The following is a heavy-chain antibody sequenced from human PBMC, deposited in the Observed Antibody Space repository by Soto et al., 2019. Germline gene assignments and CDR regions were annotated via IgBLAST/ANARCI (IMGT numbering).Heavy chain of an antibody. CDR1: GYTFTSYG. CDR2: ISAYNGNR. J-gene: IGHJ2*01. CDR3: ARDDADDTVANWDFDL. Sequence: QVQLVQSGAEVKKPGASVKVSCKASGYTFTSYGISWVRQAPGQVLEWMGWISAYNGNRNYAQKLQGRVTMTTDTSTSTAYMDLRSLRSDDTAVYYCARDDADDTVANWDFDLWGRGTLVTVSS. D-gene: IGHD4-17*01. V-gene: IGHV1-18*01.